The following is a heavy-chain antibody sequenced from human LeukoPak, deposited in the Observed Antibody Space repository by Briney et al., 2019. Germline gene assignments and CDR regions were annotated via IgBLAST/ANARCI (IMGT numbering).Heavy chain of an antibody. V-gene: IGHV1-18*01. J-gene: IGHJ3*02. D-gene: IGHD3-3*01. CDR3: ARGLPITIFGVLTAPAAFDI. CDR1: GYTFTSYA. CDR2: ISAYNGNT. Sequence: ASVKVSCKASGYTFTSYAMNWVRQAPRQGLEWMGWISAYNGNTNYAQKLQGRVTMTADTSTSTVYMELRSLRSDDTAVYYCARGLPITIFGVLTAPAAFDIWGQGTMVTVSS.